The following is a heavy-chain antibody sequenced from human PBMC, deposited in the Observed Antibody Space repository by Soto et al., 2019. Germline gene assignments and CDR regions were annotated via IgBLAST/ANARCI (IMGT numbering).Heavy chain of an antibody. V-gene: IGHV4-34*01. J-gene: IGHJ4*02. Sequence: SETLSLTCAVYGGSFSGYYWSWIRQPPGKGLEWIGEINHSGSTNYNPSLKSRVTISVDTSKNQFSLKLSSVTAADTAVYYCARGWIQLWLFNFDYWGQGTLVTVPQ. CDR2: INHSGST. CDR1: GGSFSGYY. D-gene: IGHD5-18*01. CDR3: ARGWIQLWLFNFDY.